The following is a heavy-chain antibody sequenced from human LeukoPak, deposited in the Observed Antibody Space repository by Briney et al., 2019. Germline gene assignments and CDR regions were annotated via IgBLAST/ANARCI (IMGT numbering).Heavy chain of an antibody. CDR3: ARGRTKGIDY. CDR1: GFTFDDYG. V-gene: IGHV3-20*04. Sequence: GGSLRLSCVASGFTFDDYGMSWGPQVPGKGLEWVLALNWNVGNTNYADPVKGRFTISRDNAKNSLYLQMNSLRAEDTALYYCARGRTKGIDYWGQGNLVTVSS. J-gene: IGHJ4*02. D-gene: IGHD2-8*01. CDR2: LNWNVGNT.